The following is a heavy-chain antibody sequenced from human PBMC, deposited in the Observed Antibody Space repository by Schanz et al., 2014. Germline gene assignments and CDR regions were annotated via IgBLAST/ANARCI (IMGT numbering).Heavy chain of an antibody. J-gene: IGHJ2*01. CDR2: IYSRGSS. CDR1: GGSISSATYY. V-gene: IGHV4-61*02. CDR3: ARDTTWRLDL. D-gene: IGHD1-1*01. Sequence: QVQLQESGPGLVKPSQTLSLTCTVSGGSISSATYYWSWVRQPAGKGLEWIGRIYSRGSSTYNPSLKSRVPISRDTSKTQFSLTLTSLTAADTAVYYCARDTTWRLDLWGRGTLVTVSS.